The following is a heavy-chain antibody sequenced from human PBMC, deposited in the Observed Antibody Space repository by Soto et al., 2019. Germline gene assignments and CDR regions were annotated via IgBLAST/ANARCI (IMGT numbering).Heavy chain of an antibody. D-gene: IGHD3-22*01. CDR1: GFTFSSYG. V-gene: IGHV3-30*18. J-gene: IGHJ4*02. CDR2: ISYDGSNK. Sequence: GGSLRLSCAASGFTFSSYGMHWVRQAPGKGLEWVAVISYDGSNKYYADSVKGRFTISRDNSKNTLYLQMNSLRAEDTAVYYCAKRNSMIVVVISFDYWGQGTLVTVSS. CDR3: AKRNSMIVVVISFDY.